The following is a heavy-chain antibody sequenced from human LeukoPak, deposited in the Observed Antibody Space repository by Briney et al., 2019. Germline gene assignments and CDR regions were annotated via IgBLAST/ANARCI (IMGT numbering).Heavy chain of an antibody. Sequence: GASVKVSCKASGGTFSSYAVSWVRQAPGQGLEWMGGIIPIFGTANYAQKFQGRVTITADESTSTAYMELSSLRSEDTAVYYCATNNWNDGLGAFDIWGQGTMVTVSS. D-gene: IGHD1-20*01. CDR2: IIPIFGTA. CDR3: ATNNWNDGLGAFDI. CDR1: GGTFSSYA. J-gene: IGHJ3*02. V-gene: IGHV1-69*01.